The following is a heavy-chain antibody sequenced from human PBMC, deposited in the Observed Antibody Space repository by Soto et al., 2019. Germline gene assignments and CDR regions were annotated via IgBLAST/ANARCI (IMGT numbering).Heavy chain of an antibody. D-gene: IGHD4-17*01. Sequence: GGSLRLSCAASGFTFSSYWMHWVRQAPGKGLVLVSRINSDGSSTSYADSVKGRFTISRDNAKNTLYLQMNSLRAEDTAVYYCARVLSHDLVQWYDYGDYFDYWGQGTLVTVSS. V-gene: IGHV3-74*01. J-gene: IGHJ4*02. CDR1: GFTFSSYW. CDR3: ARVLSHDLVQWYDYGDYFDY. CDR2: INSDGSST.